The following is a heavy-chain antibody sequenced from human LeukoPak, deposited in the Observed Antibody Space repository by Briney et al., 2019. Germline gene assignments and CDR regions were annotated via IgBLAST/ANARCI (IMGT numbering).Heavy chain of an antibody. CDR3: ASAYYDILTGYLAPNDY. J-gene: IGHJ4*02. CDR1: GGSISSYY. CDR2: INHSGST. D-gene: IGHD3-9*01. Sequence: PSETLSLTCTVSGGSISSYYWSWIRQPPGKGLEWIGEINHSGSTNYNPSLKSRVTISVDTSKDQFSLKLSSVTAADTAVYYCASAYYDILTGYLAPNDYWGQGTLVTVSS. V-gene: IGHV4-34*01.